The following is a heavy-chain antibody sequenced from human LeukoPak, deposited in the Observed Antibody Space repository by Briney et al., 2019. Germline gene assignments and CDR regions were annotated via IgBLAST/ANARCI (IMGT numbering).Heavy chain of an antibody. Sequence: GGSLRLSCAASGFTFSSYSMNWVRQAPGKRLEWVSSISSSSSYIYYADSVKGRFTISRDNAKNSLYLQMNSLRAEDTAVYYCARDLADYDYVWGSYREGYYFDYWGQGTLVTVSS. CDR2: ISSSSSYI. D-gene: IGHD3-16*02. J-gene: IGHJ4*02. CDR1: GFTFSSYS. V-gene: IGHV3-21*01. CDR3: ARDLADYDYVWGSYREGYYFDY.